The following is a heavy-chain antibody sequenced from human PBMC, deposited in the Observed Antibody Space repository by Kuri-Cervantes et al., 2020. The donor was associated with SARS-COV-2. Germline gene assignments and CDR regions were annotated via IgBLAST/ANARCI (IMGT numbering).Heavy chain of an antibody. D-gene: IGHD2-2*01. CDR3: ARLYCSITTCYDGTFDS. J-gene: IGHJ4*02. CDR1: GGTFSSYA. CDR2: IIPLFGTT. V-gene: IGHV1-69*06. Sequence: SVKVSCKASGGTFSSYAVTWVRQVPGQGLEWMGRIIPLFGTTIYAEKFRGRVTLTADRSTNTAYMELSSLRSEDTAVYYCARLYCSITTCYDGTFDSWGQGTLVTVSS.